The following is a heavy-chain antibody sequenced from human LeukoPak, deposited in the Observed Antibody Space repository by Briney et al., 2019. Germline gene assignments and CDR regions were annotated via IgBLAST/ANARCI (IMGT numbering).Heavy chain of an antibody. CDR2: IYPGDSDT. Sequence: GESLKISCKYSGYSLPTYWIVWLRQRPGKGLEWMGIIYPGDSDTRYSPSFQGQVSISVDKSISTAYLQWSSLKASDTAIYYCGNGVVERAFDHWGQGTLVTVSS. D-gene: IGHD3-3*01. J-gene: IGHJ4*02. CDR1: GYSLPTYW. CDR3: GNGVVERAFDH. V-gene: IGHV5-51*01.